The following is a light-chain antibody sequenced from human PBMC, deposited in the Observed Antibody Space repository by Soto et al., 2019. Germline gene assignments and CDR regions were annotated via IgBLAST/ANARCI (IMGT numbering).Light chain of an antibody. J-gene: IGLJ2*01. Sequence: QSALTQPPSASGSPGQSVTIPCAGTSTDVGEYNYVSWYQQHPGKVPKLIIFEVNKRPSGVADRFSGSKSGDTASLTVSGLQAEDEADYYCSSFVGAPVIFGGGTKLTVL. CDR2: EVN. CDR1: STDVGEYNY. CDR3: SSFVGAPVI. V-gene: IGLV2-8*01.